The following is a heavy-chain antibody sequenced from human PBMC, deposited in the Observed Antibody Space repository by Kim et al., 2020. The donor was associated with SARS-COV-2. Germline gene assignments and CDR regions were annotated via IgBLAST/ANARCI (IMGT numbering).Heavy chain of an antibody. D-gene: IGHD4-17*01. CDR1: GGSISSYY. V-gene: IGHV4-59*01. CDR3: AREGVGVTKDPHDYYYYYGMDV. CDR2: IYYSGST. Sequence: SETLSLTCTVSGGSISSYYWSWIRQPPGKGLEWIGYIYYSGSTNYNPSLKSRVTISVDTSKNQFSLKLSSVTAADTAVYYCAREGVGVTKDPHDYYYYYGMDVWGQGTTVTVSS. J-gene: IGHJ6*02.